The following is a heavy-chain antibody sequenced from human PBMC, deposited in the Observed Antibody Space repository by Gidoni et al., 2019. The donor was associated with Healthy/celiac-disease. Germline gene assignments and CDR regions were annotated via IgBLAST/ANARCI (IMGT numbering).Heavy chain of an antibody. J-gene: IGHJ5*02. CDR1: GFTLGSYA. Sequence: QVQLVESGGGVVQPGRSRRHACAASGFTLGSYAMRLFRQAPGKGLGWVAVISYDVSNKYYADAVKGRFTIVRDNSKNPLYLQMNSRRAEDTAVYYWARAWELRWFVELPWFDPWGQVTLVTVAS. CDR3: ARAWELRWFVELPWFDP. CDR2: ISYDVSNK. D-gene: IGHD3-10*01. V-gene: IGHV3-30-3*01.